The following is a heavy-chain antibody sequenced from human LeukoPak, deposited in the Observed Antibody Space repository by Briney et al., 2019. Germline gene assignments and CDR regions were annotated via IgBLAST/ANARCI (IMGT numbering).Heavy chain of an antibody. Sequence: GGSLRLSCAASGFIFSSYAMNWGRQAPGKGLEWVSAITGSGDGTFYADSLKGRFTVSRDNSKNTLYLQMNSLRAEDTAVYYCAKDHQQLVHYYYYYMDVWGKGTTVTVSS. CDR2: ITGSGDGT. D-gene: IGHD6-13*01. CDR3: AKDHQQLVHYYYYYMDV. CDR1: GFIFSSYA. J-gene: IGHJ6*03. V-gene: IGHV3-23*01.